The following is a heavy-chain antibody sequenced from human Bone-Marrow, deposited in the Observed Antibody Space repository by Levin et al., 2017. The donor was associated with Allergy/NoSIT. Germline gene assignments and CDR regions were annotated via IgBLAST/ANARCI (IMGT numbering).Heavy chain of an antibody. V-gene: IGHV3-7*01. D-gene: IGHD6-6*01. CDR3: TTGSVDY. J-gene: IGHJ4*02. CDR1: GLTIRSNW. CDR2: VKPDESEK. Sequence: LSLTCAASGLTIRSNWMTWVRQAPGKGLEWVATVKPDESEKLYLGSVRGRFTMSTDTASNSLHLQMDSLRADDTAIYYCTTGSVDYWGEGTLVTVSS.